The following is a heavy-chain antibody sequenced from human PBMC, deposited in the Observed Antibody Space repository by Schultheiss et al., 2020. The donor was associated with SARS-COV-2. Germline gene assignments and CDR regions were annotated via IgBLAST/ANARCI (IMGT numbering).Heavy chain of an antibody. CDR3: ARDGMAAALNYYYYYMGV. V-gene: IGHV3-23*01. D-gene: IGHD2-15*01. CDR1: GFTFSSYA. CDR2: ISGSGGST. J-gene: IGHJ6*03. Sequence: GGSLRLSCAASGFTFSSYAMSWVRQAPGKGLEWVSAISGSGGSTYYADSVKGRFTISRDNSKNTLYLQMNSLRAEDTAVYYCARDGMAAALNYYYYYMGVWGKGTTVTVSS.